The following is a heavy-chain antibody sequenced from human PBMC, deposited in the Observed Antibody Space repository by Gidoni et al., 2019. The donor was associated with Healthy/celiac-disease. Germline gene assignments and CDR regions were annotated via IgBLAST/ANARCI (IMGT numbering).Heavy chain of an antibody. CDR3: TTSYSNYVFDY. D-gene: IGHD4-4*01. V-gene: IGHV3-15*01. J-gene: IGHJ4*02. CDR2: IKSKTDGGTT. Sequence: EVQLVEAGGGLVKPGGYLRLSCAASGFTFSNAWMSWVRQAPGKGLEWVGRIKSKTDGGTTDYAAPVKGRFTISRDDSKNTLYLQMNSLKTEDTAVYYCTTSYSNYVFDYWGQGTLVTVSS. CDR1: GFTFSNAW.